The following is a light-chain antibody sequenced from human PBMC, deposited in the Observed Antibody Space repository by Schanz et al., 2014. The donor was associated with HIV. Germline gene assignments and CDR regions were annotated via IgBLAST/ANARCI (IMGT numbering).Light chain of an antibody. CDR1: QNIRSNY. Sequence: EIVLTQSPGTLSLSPGERATLSCRASQNIRSNYLAWYQQKSGQAPKLLIYGASSRVTGIPDRFSGSGSGTDFTLTISRLEPEDFAVYYCQQYNNWPPWTFGQGTKVEIK. V-gene: IGKV3-20*01. CDR2: GAS. CDR3: QQYNNWPPWT. J-gene: IGKJ1*01.